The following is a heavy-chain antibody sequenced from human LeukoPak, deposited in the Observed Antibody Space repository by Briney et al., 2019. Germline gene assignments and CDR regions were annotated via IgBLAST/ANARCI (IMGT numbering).Heavy chain of an antibody. J-gene: IGHJ4*02. CDR3: ARGGARLSSSSYDY. CDR1: GFTFSSYG. D-gene: IGHD6-13*01. CDR2: IFPSSDEI. Sequence: GGSLRLSCAASGFTFSSYGMSWVRQAPGKGLEWVSSIFPSSDEIHYADSVKGRFTISRDNAKNTLYLQMNSLRAEDTAVYYCARGGARLSSSSYDYWGQGTLVTVSS. V-gene: IGHV3-21*01.